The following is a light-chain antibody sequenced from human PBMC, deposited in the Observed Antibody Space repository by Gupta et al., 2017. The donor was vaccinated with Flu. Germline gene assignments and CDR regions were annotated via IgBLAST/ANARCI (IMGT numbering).Light chain of an antibody. CDR1: ALPKKY. V-gene: IGLV3-10*01. CDR2: EDT. Sequence: SYELTQPPSVSVSPGQTARITCAGDALPKKYAYWYQQKSGQAPVLVIYEDTKRPSGIPTRFSGSSSGTMASLTISEAQVEDEADYYCFSTDSSGNHRVFGGGIKLTVL. CDR3: FSTDSSGNHRV. J-gene: IGLJ3*02.